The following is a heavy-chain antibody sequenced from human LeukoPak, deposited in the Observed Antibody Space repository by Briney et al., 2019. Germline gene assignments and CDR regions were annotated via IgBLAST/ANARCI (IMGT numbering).Heavy chain of an antibody. J-gene: IGHJ4*02. Sequence: GGSLRLSCAASGFIFSNYWMNWVRQVPGKGLMWVSRMNSDGSSRTYADSVKGRFTISRDNAKNTLYLQMNSLRAEDLAVYYCARHVVALGFDYWGQGTLVTVSS. CDR3: ARHVVALGFDY. V-gene: IGHV3-74*01. D-gene: IGHD3-22*01. CDR1: GFIFSNYW. CDR2: MNSDGSSR.